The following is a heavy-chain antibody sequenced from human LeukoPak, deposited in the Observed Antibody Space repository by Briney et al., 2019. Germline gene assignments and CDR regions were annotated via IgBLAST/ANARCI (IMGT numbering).Heavy chain of an antibody. J-gene: IGHJ4*02. CDR3: ARVSEIDCSGGSCYVKTYLDY. V-gene: IGHV3-20*04. Sequence: GGSLRLSCAASGFTFDDCGMSWVRQAPGKGLEWVSGINWNGGSTGYADSVKGRFTISRDNAKNSLYLQMNSLRAEDTALYYCARVSEIDCSGGSCYVKTYLDYWGQGTLVTVSS. CDR2: INWNGGST. CDR1: GFTFDDCG. D-gene: IGHD2-15*01.